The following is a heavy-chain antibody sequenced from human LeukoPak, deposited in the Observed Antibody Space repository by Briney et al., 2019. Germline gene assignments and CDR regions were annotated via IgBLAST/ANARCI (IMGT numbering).Heavy chain of an antibody. D-gene: IGHD3-10*01. CDR1: GGSISSSSYY. V-gene: IGHV4-39*07. Sequence: PSETLSLTCAVSGGSISSSSYYWGWIRQPPGKGLEWIGSIYYSGSTYYNPSLKSRVTISVDTSKNQFSLKLSSVTAADTAVYYCARVISLLWFGEFQCWFDPWGQGTLVTVSS. CDR3: ARVISLLWFGEFQCWFDP. J-gene: IGHJ5*02. CDR2: IYYSGST.